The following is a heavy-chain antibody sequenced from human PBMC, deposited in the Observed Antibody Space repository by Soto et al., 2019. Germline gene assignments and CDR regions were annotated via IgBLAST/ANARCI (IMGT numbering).Heavy chain of an antibody. V-gene: IGHV4-4*07. J-gene: IGHJ6*02. D-gene: IGHD6-13*01. CDR1: GGSISSYY. CDR2: IYTSGST. Sequence: SETLSLTCTASGGSISSYYWSWIRQPAGKGLEWIGRIYTSGSTNYNPSLKSRVTMSVDTSKNQFSLKLSSVTAADTAVYYCARDRGSSWPFYGMDVWGQGTTVTVSS. CDR3: ARDRGSSWPFYGMDV.